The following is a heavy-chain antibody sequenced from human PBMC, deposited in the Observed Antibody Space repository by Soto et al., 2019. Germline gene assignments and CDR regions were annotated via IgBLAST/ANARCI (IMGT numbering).Heavy chain of an antibody. V-gene: IGHV3-23*05. CDR3: ARHYTSGWYYFDY. CDR1: GFIFSNYV. CDR2: ISNTGGST. Sequence: EVQLLESGGGLVQPGGSLRLSCAASGFIFSNYVMSWFRQAPGKGLEWVSSISNTGGSTHYVDSVKGRFSISRDNSKNRLYLQMNSLRAEDTAVYYCARHYTSGWYYFDYWGQGTLVTVSS. D-gene: IGHD6-19*01. J-gene: IGHJ4*02.